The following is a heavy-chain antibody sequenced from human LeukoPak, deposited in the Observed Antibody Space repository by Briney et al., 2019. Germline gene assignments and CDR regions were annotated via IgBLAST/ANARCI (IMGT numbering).Heavy chain of an antibody. J-gene: IGHJ3*02. CDR1: GYTFTGYY. CDR2: INPNSGGT. CDR3: ARESTYYDSTDYYQGDAFDI. V-gene: IGHV1-2*02. D-gene: IGHD3-22*01. Sequence: ASVKVSCKASGYTFTGYYLYWVRQAPGQGLEWMGWINPNSGGTNYAQKFQGRVTMTRDTSIRTAYMELSSLRSDDTAVYYCARESTYYDSTDYYQGDAFDIWGQGTMVTVSS.